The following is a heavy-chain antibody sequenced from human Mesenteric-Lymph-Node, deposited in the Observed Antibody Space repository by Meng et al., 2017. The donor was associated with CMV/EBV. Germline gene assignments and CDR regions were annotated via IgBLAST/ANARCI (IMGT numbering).Heavy chain of an antibody. CDR1: GYTFTGYY. V-gene: IGHV1-2*02. Sequence: ASVKVSCKASGYTFTGYYMHWVRQAPGQGLEWMGWINPNSGGTNYAQKFQGRVTMTRDTSISTAYMELSRQRSDDTAVYYCARSPSLSSRIVRYYYYGMDVWGQGTTVTVSS. CDR2: INPNSGGT. J-gene: IGHJ6*02. CDR3: ARSPSLSSRIVRYYYYGMDV. D-gene: IGHD2-21*01.